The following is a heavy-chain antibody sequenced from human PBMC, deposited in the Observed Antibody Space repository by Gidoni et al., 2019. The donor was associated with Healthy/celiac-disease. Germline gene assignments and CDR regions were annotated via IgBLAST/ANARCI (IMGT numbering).Heavy chain of an antibody. D-gene: IGHD6-6*01. CDR1: GFTFTSSA. Sequence: QMQLVQSGPEVKTPGTSVKVSCKASGFTFTSSAVQWVRQARGQRLEWIGWIVVGSGNTNYAQKFQERVTITRDMSTSTAYMELSSLRSEDTAVYYCAAKGTDSSSSFIDFDYWGQGTLVTVSS. CDR2: IVVGSGNT. V-gene: IGHV1-58*01. CDR3: AAKGTDSSSSFIDFDY. J-gene: IGHJ4*02.